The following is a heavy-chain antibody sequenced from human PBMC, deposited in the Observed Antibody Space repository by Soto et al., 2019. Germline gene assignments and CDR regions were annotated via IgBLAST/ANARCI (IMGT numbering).Heavy chain of an antibody. J-gene: IGHJ4*02. CDR2: INPDGSST. Sequence: EVQLAESGGGLVQPGGSLRLSCAATGFTFSNYWMHWVRQVPGRGLVWVSRINPDGSSTNYADSVKGRFTMSRDNAENMVYLEMNSLRAEDTAVYYCARDNWNSYWGQGILVTVSS. CDR3: ARDNWNSY. D-gene: IGHD1-7*01. V-gene: IGHV3-74*01. CDR1: GFTFSNYW.